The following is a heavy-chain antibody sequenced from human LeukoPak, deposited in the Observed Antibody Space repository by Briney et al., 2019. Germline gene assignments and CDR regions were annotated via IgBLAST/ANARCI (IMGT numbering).Heavy chain of an antibody. V-gene: IGHV3-21*01. J-gene: IGHJ4*02. CDR3: ARVLMGIAVAGTGDY. CDR1: GFTFSNAW. CDR2: ISSSSSYI. Sequence: GSLRLSCAASGFTFSNAWMSWVRQAPGKGLEWVSSISSSSSYIYYADSVKGRFTISRDNAKNSLYLQMNSLRAEDTAVYYCARVLMGIAVAGTGDYWGQGTLVTVSS. D-gene: IGHD6-19*01.